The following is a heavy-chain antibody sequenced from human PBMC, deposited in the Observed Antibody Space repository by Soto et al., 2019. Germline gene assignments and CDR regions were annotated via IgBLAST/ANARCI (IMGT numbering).Heavy chain of an antibody. CDR2: INPKTGTT. CDR3: TRTRPNRAWYELYFES. Sequence: GASVKVSCKALENTFGDFFIHWVRQASGQGLEWMGWINPKTGTTNYNQKFQGRVTLTRDTSIDTAYMDLSRLRHIDTDMFFCTRTRPNRAWYELYFESWGQGTLVTIS. CDR1: ENTFGDFF. D-gene: IGHD6-19*01. J-gene: IGHJ4*02. V-gene: IGHV1-2*02.